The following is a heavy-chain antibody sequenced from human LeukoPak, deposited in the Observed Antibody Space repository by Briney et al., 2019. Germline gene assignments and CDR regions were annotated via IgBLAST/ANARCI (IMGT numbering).Heavy chain of an antibody. CDR2: INSDGSST. J-gene: IGHJ4*02. D-gene: IGHD6-13*01. V-gene: IGHV3-74*01. CDR1: GFTFSSYW. Sequence: GGSLRLSCAASGFTFSSYWMHWVRQAPGKGLMWVSRINSDGSSTNYAGSVKGRFTISRDNAKNTVYLQMNSLRAEDTAVYYCARGARIAAAGAGEDYWGQGTLVTVSS. CDR3: ARGARIAAAGAGEDY.